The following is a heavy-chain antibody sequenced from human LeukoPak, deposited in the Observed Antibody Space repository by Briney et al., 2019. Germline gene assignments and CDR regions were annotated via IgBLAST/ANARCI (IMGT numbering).Heavy chain of an antibody. V-gene: IGHV3-33*06. CDR2: IWYDGSNK. J-gene: IGHJ4*02. D-gene: IGHD6-19*01. Sequence: GGSLRLSCAASGFTFSSYGMHWVRQAPGKGLEWVAVIWYDGSNKYYADSVKGRFTISRDNSKNTLYLQMNSLRPEDTAVYYCAKTSSGWYDLDYWGQGTLVTVSS. CDR3: AKTSSGWYDLDY. CDR1: GFTFSSYG.